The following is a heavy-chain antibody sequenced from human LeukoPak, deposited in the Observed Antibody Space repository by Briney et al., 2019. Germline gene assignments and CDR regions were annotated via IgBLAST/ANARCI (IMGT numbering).Heavy chain of an antibody. CDR3: ARDYDFWSGSIQD. J-gene: IGHJ1*01. CDR1: GFNVSSNH. V-gene: IGHV3-53*01. CDR2: IYSGGST. D-gene: IGHD3-3*01. Sequence: GGSLRLSFAASGFNVSSNHMSWVRQAPGKGLEWVSVIYSGGSTYYADSVKGRFTISRDNSKNTLYLQMNSLRAEDTAVYYCARDYDFWSGSIQDWGQGTLVTVSS.